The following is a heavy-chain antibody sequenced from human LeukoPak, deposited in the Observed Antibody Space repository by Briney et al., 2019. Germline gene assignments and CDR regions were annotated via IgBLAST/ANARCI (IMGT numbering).Heavy chain of an antibody. CDR1: GDTFTSYG. J-gene: IGHJ3*02. CDR3: ARGTSSGWGDAFDI. V-gene: IGHV1-18*01. Sequence: ASVKVSCKDSGDTFTSYGISWVRRAPGEGVEWMGGISAYNGNTNYAQKIQGRVTMTTDTSTSTAYMELRSLRSDDTAVYYCARGTSSGWGDAFDIWGQGTMVTVSS. CDR2: ISAYNGNT. D-gene: IGHD6-19*01.